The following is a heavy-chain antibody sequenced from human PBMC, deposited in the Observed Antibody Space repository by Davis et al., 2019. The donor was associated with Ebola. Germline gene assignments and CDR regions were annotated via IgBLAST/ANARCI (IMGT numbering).Heavy chain of an antibody. V-gene: IGHV4-39*07. CDR3: ARAYYDFWNGYYTYYYYYMDV. J-gene: IGHJ6*03. CDR1: GGSISSSSYY. CDR2: IYYSGST. Sequence: PSETLSLTCTVSGGSISSSSYYWGWIRQPPGKGLEWIGSIYYSGSTNYNPSLKSRVTISVDTSKNQFSLKLSSVTAADTAVYYCARAYYDFWNGYYTYYYYYMDVWGKGTTVTVSS. D-gene: IGHD3-3*01.